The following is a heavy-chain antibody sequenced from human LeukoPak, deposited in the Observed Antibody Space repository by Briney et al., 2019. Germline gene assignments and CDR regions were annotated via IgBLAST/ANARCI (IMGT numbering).Heavy chain of an antibody. Sequence: ASVKVSCKAPGYTFTGYYMHWVRQAPGQGLEWMGWINPNSGGTNYAQKFQGRVTMTRDTSISTAYMELSRLRSDDTAVYYCARERSSGWHGDDYWGQGTLVTVSS. D-gene: IGHD6-19*01. CDR1: GYTFTGYY. V-gene: IGHV1-2*02. CDR3: ARERSSGWHGDDY. CDR2: INPNSGGT. J-gene: IGHJ4*02.